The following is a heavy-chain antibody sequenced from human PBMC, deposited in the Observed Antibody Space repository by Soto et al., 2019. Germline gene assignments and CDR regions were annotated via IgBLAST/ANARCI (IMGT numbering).Heavy chain of an antibody. CDR2: INPNGGST. CDR3: ARGLTSGDY. V-gene: IGHV1-46*01. D-gene: IGHD2-21*01. J-gene: IGHJ1*01. Sequence: QVQLVQSGAEVKNPGASVKLSCKASGYTFTSFYIHWVRQDPGQGLEWMAIINPNGGSTNHAPNLQCRVTLTRDTSTNTVYIELSSLGSEDMAVYYCARGLTSGDYWGQGTLVTVSS. CDR1: GYTFTSFY.